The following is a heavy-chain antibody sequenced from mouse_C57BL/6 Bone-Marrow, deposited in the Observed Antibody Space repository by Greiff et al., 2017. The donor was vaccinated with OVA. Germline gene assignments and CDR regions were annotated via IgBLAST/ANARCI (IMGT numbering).Heavy chain of an antibody. CDR3: ARDDGYNYFDY. CDR2: ISDGGSYP. J-gene: IGHJ2*01. D-gene: IGHD2-3*01. Sequence: EVKLVESGGGLVKPGGSLKLSCAASGFTFSSYAMSWVRQTPEKRLEWVATISDGGSYPSYPDNVKGRFTISRDNAKNNLYLQMSHLKSEDTAMYYCARDDGYNYFDYWGQGTTLTVSS. CDR1: GFTFSSYA. V-gene: IGHV5-4*01.